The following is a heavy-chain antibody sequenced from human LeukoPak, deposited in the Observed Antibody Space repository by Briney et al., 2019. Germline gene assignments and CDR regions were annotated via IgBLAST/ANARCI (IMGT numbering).Heavy chain of an antibody. Sequence: PSETLSLTCTVSGGSISSYYWSWIRPPPGKGLEWIGYIYYSGSTNYNPSLKSRVTISVDTSKNQFSLKLSSVTAADTAVYYCARGGVTWTFDYWGQGTLVTVSS. V-gene: IGHV4-59*01. D-gene: IGHD2-21*02. J-gene: IGHJ4*02. CDR3: ARGGVTWTFDY. CDR2: IYYSGST. CDR1: GGSISSYY.